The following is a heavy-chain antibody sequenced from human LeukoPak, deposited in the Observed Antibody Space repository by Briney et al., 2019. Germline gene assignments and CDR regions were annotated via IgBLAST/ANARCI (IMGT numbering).Heavy chain of an antibody. D-gene: IGHD6-6*01. CDR1: GYSISSGYY. CDR3: ARFGSSSNFDY. CDR2: IYHSGNT. Sequence: PSETLSLTCSVSGYSISSGYYWGWIRQSPEKVLEWIGSIYHSGNTYYNPSLKSRVTISVDTSQDQFSLKVSSVTAADTAVYYCARFGSSSNFDYWGQGTLVTVSS. V-gene: IGHV4-38-2*01. J-gene: IGHJ4*02.